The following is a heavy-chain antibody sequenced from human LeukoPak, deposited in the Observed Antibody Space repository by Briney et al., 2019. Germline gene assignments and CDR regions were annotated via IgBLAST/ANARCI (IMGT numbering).Heavy chain of an antibody. V-gene: IGHV3-30*02. D-gene: IGHD3-22*01. Sequence: GGSLRLSCAASGFTFSSYGMHWVRQAPGKGLEWVAFIRYDGSNKYYADSVKGRFTISRDNSKNTLYLQMNSLRAEDTAVYYCAKDIRNYYDSSGYFGYWGQGTLVTVSS. CDR2: IRYDGSNK. J-gene: IGHJ4*02. CDR1: GFTFSSYG. CDR3: AKDIRNYYDSSGYFGY.